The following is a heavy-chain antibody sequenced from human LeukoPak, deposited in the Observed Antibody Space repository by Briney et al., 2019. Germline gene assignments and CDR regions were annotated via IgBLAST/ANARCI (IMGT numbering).Heavy chain of an antibody. D-gene: IGHD6-19*01. CDR1: GGSISSYY. Sequence: SETLSLTCTVSGGSISSYYWGWIRQPPGKGLEWIGSIYYSGSTYYNPSLKSRVTISVDTSKNQFSLKLSSVTAADTAVYYCARRHSSGWYYAFDIWGQGTMVTVSS. CDR3: ARRHSSGWYYAFDI. CDR2: IYYSGST. J-gene: IGHJ3*02. V-gene: IGHV4-39*07.